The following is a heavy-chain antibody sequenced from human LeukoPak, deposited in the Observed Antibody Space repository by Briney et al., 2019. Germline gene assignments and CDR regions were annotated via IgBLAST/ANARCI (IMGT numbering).Heavy chain of an antibody. Sequence: GGSLSLSCAASGFTFSSYSMNWVRPAPGKGLEWVSFISSSMISIHYADSVQGRFTISRDNARNILYLQMNSLRAEDTAVYYCARVYDVLTGGFDHWGQGALVTVSS. J-gene: IGHJ4*02. V-gene: IGHV3-21*01. CDR3: ARVYDVLTGGFDH. CDR1: GFTFSSYS. CDR2: ISSSMISI. D-gene: IGHD3-9*01.